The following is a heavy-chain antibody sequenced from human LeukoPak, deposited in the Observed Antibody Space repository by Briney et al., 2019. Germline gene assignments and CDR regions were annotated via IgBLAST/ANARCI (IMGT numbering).Heavy chain of an antibody. CDR2: ISSSSSYI. Sequence: GGSLRLSCAASGFTFSSYSMNWVRQAPGKGLEWVSSISSSSSYIYYADSVKGRFTISRDNAKNSLYLQMNSLRAEDTAVYYCARMGYDSSGNFDYWGQGTLVTVSS. CDR3: ARMGYDSSGNFDY. J-gene: IGHJ4*02. CDR1: GFTFSSYS. D-gene: IGHD3-22*01. V-gene: IGHV3-21*01.